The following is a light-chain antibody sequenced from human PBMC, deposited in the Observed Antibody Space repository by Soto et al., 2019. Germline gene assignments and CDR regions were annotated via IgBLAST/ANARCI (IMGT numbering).Light chain of an antibody. CDR2: GAS. Sequence: EIVLTQSPGTLSLSPGERATLSCRASQSVSSSYLAWYQQKPGRAPSLLIYGASNRATGIPDRFSGRGSGTDFALTIRRLEPEDFAVYYCQQYGSSITFGQGTRLEIK. J-gene: IGKJ5*01. CDR3: QQYGSSIT. CDR1: QSVSSSY. V-gene: IGKV3-20*01.